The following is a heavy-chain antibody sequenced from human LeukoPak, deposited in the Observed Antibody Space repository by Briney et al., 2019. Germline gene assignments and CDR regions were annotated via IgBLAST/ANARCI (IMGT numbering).Heavy chain of an antibody. J-gene: IGHJ3*02. CDR2: IRQDGRDK. V-gene: IGHV3-7*01. D-gene: IGHD1-26*01. Sequence: GGSLRLSCAASGFTFSRHYMSWVRQSPGKGPEWVANIRQDGRDKYYVDSVKGRFTISRDNADNSLYLQMNSLRAEDTGVYYCARESKVGSSDDAFDIWGQGTLVTVPS. CDR1: GFTFSRHY. CDR3: ARESKVGSSDDAFDI.